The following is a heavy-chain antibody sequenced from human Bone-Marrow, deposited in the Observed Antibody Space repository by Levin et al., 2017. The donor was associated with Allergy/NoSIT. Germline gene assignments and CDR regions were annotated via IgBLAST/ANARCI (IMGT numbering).Heavy chain of an antibody. J-gene: IGHJ4*02. D-gene: IGHD1-26*01. CDR3: ARARWDSGSYSFDY. Sequence: ASVKVSCKASGYTFTDNYIYWVRQVPGHGLEWMGWINPKSGGTNYAQRFQGRVTMTGDTPISTAYMEMSRLRSDDTAVYYCARARWDSGSYSFDYWGQGTLVTVSS. V-gene: IGHV1-2*02. CDR2: INPKSGGT. CDR1: GYTFTDNY.